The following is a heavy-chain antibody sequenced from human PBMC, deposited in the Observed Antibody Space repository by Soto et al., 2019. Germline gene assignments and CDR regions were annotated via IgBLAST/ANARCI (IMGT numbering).Heavy chain of an antibody. CDR3: ARDRYGVPRGDYFDS. V-gene: IGHV4-31*03. J-gene: IGHJ4*02. Sequence: SETLSLTCTVSGGSISSGAHYWSWIRQLPGKGLEWIGNIYYSGSNYYNPSLKSRVTISVDTSNNQFSLNLSSVTAADTAIYYCARDRYGVPRGDYFDSWGQGILVTLSS. D-gene: IGHD4-17*01. CDR2: IYYSGSN. CDR1: GGSISSGAHY.